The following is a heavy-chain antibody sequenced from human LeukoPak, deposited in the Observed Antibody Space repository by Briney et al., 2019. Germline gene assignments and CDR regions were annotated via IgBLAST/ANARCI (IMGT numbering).Heavy chain of an antibody. J-gene: IGHJ6*02. CDR2: INHSGST. V-gene: IGHV4-34*01. CDR3: ARGHYYGMDV. CDR1: GGSFSGYY. Sequence: SETLSLTCAVYGGSFSGYYWSWIRQPPGKGLEWIGEINHSGSTNYNPSLKSRVTISADTSKNQFSLKVSSVTAADTAVYYCARGHYYGMDVWGQGTTVTVSS.